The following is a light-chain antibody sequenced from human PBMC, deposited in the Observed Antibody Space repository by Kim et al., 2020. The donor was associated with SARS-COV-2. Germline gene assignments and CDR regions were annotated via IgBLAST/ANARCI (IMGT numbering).Light chain of an antibody. Sequence: QRVTTSCTGRSSNIGAGYDLPWYQQLPGRAPKLLIFADTRRPSGVPDRLSGSKSGTSASLAITGLQAEDEADYYCQSYDSRLSGWVFGGGTKLTVL. J-gene: IGLJ3*02. CDR1: SSNIGAGYD. CDR3: QSYDSRLSGWV. CDR2: ADT. V-gene: IGLV1-40*01.